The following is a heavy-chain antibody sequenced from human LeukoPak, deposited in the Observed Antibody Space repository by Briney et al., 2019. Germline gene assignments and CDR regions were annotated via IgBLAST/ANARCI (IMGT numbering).Heavy chain of an antibody. D-gene: IGHD6-6*01. CDR1: EFSVGSNY. CDR2: IYSGGST. V-gene: IGHV3-66*01. J-gene: IGHJ4*02. CDR3: TRAVGAVRLYF. Sequence: PGGSLRLSCAAPEFSVGSNYMTWVRQAPGKGPEWVSLIYSGGSTYYADSVKGRFTISRDNSKNTLYLQMNSLRAEDTAVYYCTRAVGAVRLYFWGQGIQVTVSS.